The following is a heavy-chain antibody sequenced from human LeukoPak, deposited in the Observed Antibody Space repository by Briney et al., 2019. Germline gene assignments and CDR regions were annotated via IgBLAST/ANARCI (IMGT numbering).Heavy chain of an antibody. CDR3: TRELASRREPSVVPIFDAFDI. J-gene: IGHJ3*02. Sequence: GGSLRLSCTASGFTFGDYAMSWVRQAPGKGLEWVGFIRNKAYGGTTEYAASVKGRFTISRDDSKSIAYLQMNSLKTEDTAVYYCTRELASRREPSVVPIFDAFDIWGQGTMVTVSS. CDR2: IRNKAYGGTT. D-gene: IGHD3-9*01. V-gene: IGHV3-49*04. CDR1: GFTFGDYA.